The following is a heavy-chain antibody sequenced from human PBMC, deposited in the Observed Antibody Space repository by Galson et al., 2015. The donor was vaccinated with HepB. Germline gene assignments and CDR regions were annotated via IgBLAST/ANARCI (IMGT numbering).Heavy chain of an antibody. J-gene: IGHJ2*01. V-gene: IGHV1-3*01. Sequence: SVKVSCKASGYTFTSYAMHWVRQAPGQRLEWMGWINAGNGNTKYSQKFQGRVTITRDTSASTAYMELSSLRSEDTAVYYCASPSSSGWYDWYFDLWGRGTLVTVSS. CDR3: ASPSSSGWYDWYFDL. D-gene: IGHD6-19*01. CDR1: GYTFTSYA. CDR2: INAGNGNT.